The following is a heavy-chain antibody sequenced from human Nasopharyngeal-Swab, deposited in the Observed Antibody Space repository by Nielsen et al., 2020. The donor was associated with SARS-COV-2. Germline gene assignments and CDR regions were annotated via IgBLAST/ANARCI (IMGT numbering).Heavy chain of an antibody. CDR1: GGSISSGDYY. V-gene: IGHV4-30-4*01. Sequence: LRLSCTVSGGSISSGDYYWSWIRQPPGKGLEWIGYIYYSGSTYYNPSPKSRVTISVDTSKNQFSLKLSSVTAADTAVYYCARGGHSSSWYYYYYMDVWGKGTTVTVSS. CDR3: ARGGHSSSWYYYYYMDV. D-gene: IGHD6-13*01. CDR2: IYYSGST. J-gene: IGHJ6*03.